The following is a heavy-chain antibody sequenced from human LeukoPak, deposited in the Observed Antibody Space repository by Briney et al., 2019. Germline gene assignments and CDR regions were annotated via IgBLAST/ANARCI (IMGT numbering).Heavy chain of an antibody. D-gene: IGHD6-13*01. V-gene: IGHV4-59*01. CDR2: ISHSGTT. J-gene: IGHJ6*03. CDR3: ARTTEAHSWRTRYYDYYMDV. CDR1: GGSISSYY. Sequence: SETLSLTCTVSGGSISSYYWSWIRQPPGKGLEWIGYISHSGTTNYNPSLKSRVTISVDTSKNQFSLKLSSVTAADTAVYYCARTTEAHSWRTRYYDYYMDVWGKGTTVTVSS.